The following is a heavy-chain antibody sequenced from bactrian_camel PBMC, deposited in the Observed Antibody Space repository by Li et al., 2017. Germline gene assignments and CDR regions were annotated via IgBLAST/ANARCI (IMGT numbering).Heavy chain of an antibody. D-gene: IGHD2*01. CDR2: INSRTDGTT. V-gene: IGHV3S42*01. CDR3: TKGRTETSYSGNIYATGVVEYNS. CDR1: GIEYTTC. J-gene: IGHJ4*01. Sequence: VQLVESGGGSVQAGGSLRLSCAAPGIEYTTCIVWFRQAPGRGLEWVSGINSRTDGTTVYAESVKGRFTISIDNAKNTLYLQMSSLKTEDAAMYYCTKGRTETSYSGNIYATGVVEYNSWGQGTQVTVS.